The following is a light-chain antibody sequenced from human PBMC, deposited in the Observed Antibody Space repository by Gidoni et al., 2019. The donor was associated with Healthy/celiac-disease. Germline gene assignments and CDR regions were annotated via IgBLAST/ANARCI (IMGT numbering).Light chain of an antibody. V-gene: IGLV2-11*02. CDR2: DVS. CDR1: SSDVGGYNY. J-gene: IGLJ3*02. Sequence: QSALTQPRSVSGSPGQSVTISCTGTSSDVGGYNYVSWYQQHPGKAPKLMIDDVSKRPSGVPDRFSGSKSGNTASLTISGLQAEDEADYYCCSYAGSYTSAFGGGTKLTVL. CDR3: CSYAGSYTSA.